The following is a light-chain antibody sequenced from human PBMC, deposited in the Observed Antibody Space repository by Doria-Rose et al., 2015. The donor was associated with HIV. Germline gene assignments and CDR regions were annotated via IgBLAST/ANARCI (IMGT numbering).Light chain of an antibody. Sequence: TQSPESLGMSLGERATFNCKSNQSLLYTSKNYLAWYQQKPGQPTKLLIYWASTRQSGVPARFSGRGSGTDFTLTISSLEAEDVAVYYCQQYYDTPSFGPGTTVDIK. V-gene: IGKV4-1*01. CDR3: QQYYDTPS. J-gene: IGKJ3*01. CDR2: WAS. CDR1: QSLLYTSKNY.